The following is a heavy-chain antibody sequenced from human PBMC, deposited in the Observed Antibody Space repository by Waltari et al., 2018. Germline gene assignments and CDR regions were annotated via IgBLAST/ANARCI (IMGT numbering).Heavy chain of an antibody. CDR1: GSTFSSYV. J-gene: IGHJ4*02. CDR3: GRAAGIDF. V-gene: IGHV3-23*01. Sequence: EVNLLESGGGLVQPGGSFRPFGAASGSTFSSYVMQWVRQATGEGVEWVSIISDAGGRIYYADAGKGRCTISRDKSKNTLFLQMNGLRADDTAVYYCGRAAGIDFLGQGTLVTVSS. CDR2: ISDAGGRI.